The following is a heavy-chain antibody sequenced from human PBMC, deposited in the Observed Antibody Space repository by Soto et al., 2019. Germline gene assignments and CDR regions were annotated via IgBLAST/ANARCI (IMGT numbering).Heavy chain of an antibody. D-gene: IGHD5-12*01. CDR2: ISISGGTI. CDR3: TKEKSVINSGYDAFDI. J-gene: IGHJ3*02. Sequence: PWGSLRLSCAASGFTVISYEIDFFRHSPFKGLEWVAYISISGGTIYYGDSVEGRFTISRDNADNSLYLQMNSLRAEDTAVYYCTKEKSVINSGYDAFDIWGRGTVVTVSS. CDR1: GFTVISYE. V-gene: IGHV3-48*03.